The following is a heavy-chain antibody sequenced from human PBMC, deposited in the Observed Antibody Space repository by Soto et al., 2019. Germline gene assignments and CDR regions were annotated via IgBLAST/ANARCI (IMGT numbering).Heavy chain of an antibody. D-gene: IGHD2-21*01. J-gene: IGHJ1*01. Sequence: QVVLQESGPGLVKPSETLSLTCSVSGRSITSYYWCWVRQPPGKGLEWIGYIYDNGITSQNPSIKSGMTMSADTTKNQFSLKLTSVTGADAAVYYCARTYDCNGYADGMDSGGQGLLVTVTS. CDR2: IYDNGIT. V-gene: IGHV4-59*01. CDR3: ARTYDCNGYADGMDS. CDR1: GRSITSYY.